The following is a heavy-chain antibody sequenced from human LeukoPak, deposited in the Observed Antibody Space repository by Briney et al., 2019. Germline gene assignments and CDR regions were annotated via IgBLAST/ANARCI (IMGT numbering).Heavy chain of an antibody. J-gene: IGHJ4*02. CDR2: ISYDGSNK. D-gene: IGHD3-10*01. CDR3: AKESPNREVRGVIITAEFDY. CDR1: GFTFSSYG. Sequence: GGSLRLSCAASGFTFSSYGMHWVRQAPGKGLEWVAVISYDGSNKYYADSVKGRFTISRDNSKNTLYLQMNSLRAEDTAVYYCAKESPNREVRGVIITAEFDYWGQGTLVTVSS. V-gene: IGHV3-30*18.